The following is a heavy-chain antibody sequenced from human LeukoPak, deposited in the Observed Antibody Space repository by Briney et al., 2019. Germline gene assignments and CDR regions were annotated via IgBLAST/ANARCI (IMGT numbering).Heavy chain of an antibody. V-gene: IGHV4-30-2*01. J-gene: IGHJ5*02. CDR3: ASSSYSSSWYSTGWFDP. CDR1: GGSISSGGYS. Sequence: PSQTLSLTCAVSGGSISSGGYSWSWIRQPPGTGREWIGYIYHSGSTYYNPSLKSRVTISVDRSKNQFSLKLSSVTAADTAVYYCASSSYSSSWYSTGWFDPWGQGTLVTVSS. D-gene: IGHD6-13*01. CDR2: IYHSGST.